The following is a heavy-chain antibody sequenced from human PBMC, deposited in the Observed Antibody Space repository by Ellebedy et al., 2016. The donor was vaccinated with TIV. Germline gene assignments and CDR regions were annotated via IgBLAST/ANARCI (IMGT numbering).Heavy chain of an antibody. CDR1: GFTFSSYS. D-gene: IGHD5-18*01. CDR3: ARDSLNSYGSNYYYYYMDV. CDR2: ISSSSSYI. Sequence: GGSLRLXXAASGFTFSSYSMNWVRQAPGKGLEWVSSISSSSSYIYYADSVKGRFTISRDNAKNSLYLQMNSLRAEDTAVYYCARDSLNSYGSNYYYYYMDVWGKGTTVTVSS. J-gene: IGHJ6*03. V-gene: IGHV3-21*01.